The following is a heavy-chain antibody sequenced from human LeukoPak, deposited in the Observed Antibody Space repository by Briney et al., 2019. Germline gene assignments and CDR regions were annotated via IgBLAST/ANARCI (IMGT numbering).Heavy chain of an antibody. CDR3: ARDAGRGYYDSSGYYYAFDY. J-gene: IGHJ4*02. V-gene: IGHV3-23*01. CDR2: ISGSGGST. D-gene: IGHD3-22*01. CDR1: GFTFSSYA. Sequence: GGSLRLSCAASGFTFSSYAMSWVRQAPGKGLEWVSAISGSGGSTYYADSVKGRFTISRDNAKNSLYLQMNSLRAEDTAVYYCARDAGRGYYDSSGYYYAFDYWGQGTLVTVSS.